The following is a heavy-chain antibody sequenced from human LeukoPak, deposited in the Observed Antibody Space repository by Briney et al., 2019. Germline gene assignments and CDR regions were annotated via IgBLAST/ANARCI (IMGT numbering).Heavy chain of an antibody. V-gene: IGHV3-21*01. Sequence: PGGSLRLSCAASGFTFSSYSMNWVRQAPGKGLEWVSSISSSSSYIYYADSVKGRFTISRDNAKNSLYLQMNSLRDEDTAVYYCARAQDYYGSGIPAGPSNWFDPWGQGTLVTVSS. CDR3: ARAQDYYGSGIPAGPSNWFDP. CDR1: GFTFSSYS. CDR2: ISSSSSYI. J-gene: IGHJ5*02. D-gene: IGHD3-10*01.